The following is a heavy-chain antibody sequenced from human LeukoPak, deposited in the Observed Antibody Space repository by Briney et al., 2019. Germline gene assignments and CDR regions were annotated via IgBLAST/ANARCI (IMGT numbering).Heavy chain of an antibody. V-gene: IGHV3-74*01. CDR2: INTDGSST. D-gene: IGHD3-10*01. J-gene: IGHJ4*02. Sequence: SRINTDGSSTSYADSVKGRFTISRDNAKNSLYLQMNSLRAEDTAVYYCAREYYYGSGILDYWGQGTLVTVSS. CDR3: AREYYYGSGILDY.